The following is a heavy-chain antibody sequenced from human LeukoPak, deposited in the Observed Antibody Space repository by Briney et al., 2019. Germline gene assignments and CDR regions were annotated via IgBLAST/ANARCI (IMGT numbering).Heavy chain of an antibody. V-gene: IGHV3-33*01. J-gene: IGHJ4*02. Sequence: GGSLRLSCAASGFTFSSYGMHWVRQAPGKGLEWVAVIWYDGSNKHYADSVKGRFTISRDNSKNTLYLQMNSLRAEDTAVYYCARDLDYYDSNIDYWGQGTLVTVSS. CDR1: GFTFSSYG. D-gene: IGHD3-22*01. CDR3: ARDLDYYDSNIDY. CDR2: IWYDGSNK.